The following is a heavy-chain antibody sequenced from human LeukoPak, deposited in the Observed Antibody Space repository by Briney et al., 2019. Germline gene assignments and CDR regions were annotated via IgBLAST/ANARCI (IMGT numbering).Heavy chain of an antibody. CDR3: ARGDYYYYYMDV. CDR1: GGFFSGYY. CDR2: INHSGST. Sequence: PSETLSLTCAVYGGFFSGYYWSWIRQPPGKGLEWIGEINHSGSTNYNPSLKSRVTISVDTSKNQFSLKLSSVTAADTAVYYCARGDYYYYYMDVWGKGTTVTVSS. V-gene: IGHV4-34*01. J-gene: IGHJ6*03.